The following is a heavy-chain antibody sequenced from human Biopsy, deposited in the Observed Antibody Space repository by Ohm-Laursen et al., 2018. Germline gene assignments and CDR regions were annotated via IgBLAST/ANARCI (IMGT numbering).Heavy chain of an antibody. CDR3: ARATNSTGWPYYYFYGMDV. CDR2: IYYNGGT. D-gene: IGHD2/OR15-2a*01. J-gene: IGHJ6*02. Sequence: SETLSLTCAVYGGAFRGYFWRLVRQTPRKGGGGVGYIYYNGGTNYNPSLKSRVTISVDTSKNQFSLRLNSVTAADTAVYYCARATNSTGWPYYYFYGMDVWGQGTTVTVSS. V-gene: IGHV4-59*01. CDR1: GGAFRGYF.